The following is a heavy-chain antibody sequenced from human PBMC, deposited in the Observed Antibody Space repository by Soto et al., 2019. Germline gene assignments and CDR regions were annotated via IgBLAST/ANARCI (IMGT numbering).Heavy chain of an antibody. V-gene: IGHV3-30-3*01. D-gene: IGHD3-10*01. CDR2: ISFDRSTE. J-gene: IGHJ6*02. Sequence: QVQLVESGGGVVQPGRSLRLSCAASGFTFISYAMHWVRQAPGKGLDWVAVISFDRSTEYYADSVKGRFTISRDNSKNAVYLQMNSLRSEDTAVYYCARSRHGSGSYTHFYYGLDVWGQGTTVTVSS. CDR3: ARSRHGSGSYTHFYYGLDV. CDR1: GFTFISYA.